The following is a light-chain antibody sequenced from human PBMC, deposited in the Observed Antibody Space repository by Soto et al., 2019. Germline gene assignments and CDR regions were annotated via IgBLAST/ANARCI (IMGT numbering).Light chain of an antibody. CDR3: QQSDSTPFT. V-gene: IGKV1-39*01. J-gene: IGKJ3*01. CDR1: QSISSY. CDR2: AAS. Sequence: DIPMTQSPSSLSASVGDRVTITCRASQSISSYLNWYQQKPGKAPKLLIYAASSLQSGVPSRFSGSGSGTDFTLTISSLQPEDFATYYGQQSDSTPFTFGPGTKVDSK.